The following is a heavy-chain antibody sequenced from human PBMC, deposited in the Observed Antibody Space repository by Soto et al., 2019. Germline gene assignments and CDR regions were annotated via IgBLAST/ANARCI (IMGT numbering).Heavy chain of an antibody. CDR1: GFTFQNYV. J-gene: IGHJ4*02. D-gene: IGHD2-21*02. CDR3: VKVDWYSVDC. Sequence: GGSLRLSSSASGFTFQNYVIHWVRQATGKGLEYVSAIGAKGDATYADSVKGRFSISRDNSKNSLFLQMTNVTFEDTATYFCVKVDWYSVDCWGQGALVTVSS. CDR2: IGAKGDAT. V-gene: IGHV3-64D*06.